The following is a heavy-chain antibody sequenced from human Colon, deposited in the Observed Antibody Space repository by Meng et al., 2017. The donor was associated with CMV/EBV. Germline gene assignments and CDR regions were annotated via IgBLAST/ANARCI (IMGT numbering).Heavy chain of an antibody. J-gene: IGHJ5*02. V-gene: IGHV1-2*02. CDR3: GRDRHLDP. CDR2: INSISGDT. Sequence: VQEVESGAEGKKPAASVKVSCKTSGYTFTDYYIHWVRQAPGQGLEWMGWINSISGDTNYAQKFQGRVTMTRDTSITTAYMELNSLKSDDTAVYYCGRDRHLDPWGQGTLVTVSS. CDR1: GYTFTDYY. D-gene: IGHD3-3*02.